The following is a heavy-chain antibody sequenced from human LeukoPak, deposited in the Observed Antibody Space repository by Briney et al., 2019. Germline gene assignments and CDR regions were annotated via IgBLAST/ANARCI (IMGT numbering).Heavy chain of an antibody. CDR3: TRVVNGGHFDY. CDR1: GGSFSGYY. J-gene: IGHJ4*02. Sequence: SETLSLTCAVYGGSFSGYYWTWIRQPPGKGLEWIGYVYHTGASGYHPSLKSRVAMSLDTSKNQVSLNLRSVTAADTAVYFCTRVVNGGHFDYWGQGTLVTVSS. V-gene: IGHV4-34*11. CDR2: VYHTGAS. D-gene: IGHD2-8*01.